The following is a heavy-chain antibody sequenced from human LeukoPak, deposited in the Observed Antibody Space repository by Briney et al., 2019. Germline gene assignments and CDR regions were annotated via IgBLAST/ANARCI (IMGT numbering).Heavy chain of an antibody. CDR1: SGSFSGYY. J-gene: IGHJ5*02. CDR2: IYYSGIT. Sequence: PSETLSLTCAVYSGSFSGYYWSWIRQPPGKGLEWIGSIYYSGITYYNPSLKSRVTISVDTSRNQFSLKLSSVTAADTTVYYCARHFVYYYGSGTYYPCWFDPWGQGTLVTVSS. D-gene: IGHD3-10*01. V-gene: IGHV4-34*01. CDR3: ARHFVYYYGSGTYYPCWFDP.